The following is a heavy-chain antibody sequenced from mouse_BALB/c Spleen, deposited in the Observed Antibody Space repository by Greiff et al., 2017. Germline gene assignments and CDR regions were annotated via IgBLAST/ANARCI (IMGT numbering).Heavy chain of an antibody. CDR2: ISYSGST. CDR1: GYSITSDYA. J-gene: IGHJ2*01. V-gene: IGHV3-2*02. D-gene: IGHD4-1*01. CDR3: ARTGYYFDY. Sequence: EVKLQESGPGLVKPSQSLSLTCTVTGYSITSDYAWNWIRQFPGNKLEWMGYISYSGSTSYNPSLKSRISITRDTSKNQFFLQLNSVTTEDTATYYCARTGYYFDYWGQGTTLTVSS.